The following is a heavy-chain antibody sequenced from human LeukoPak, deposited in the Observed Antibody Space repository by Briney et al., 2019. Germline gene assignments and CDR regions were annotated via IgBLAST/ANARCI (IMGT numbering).Heavy chain of an antibody. J-gene: IGHJ5*02. CDR3: ARDGVENWFDP. V-gene: IGHV4-4*07. D-gene: IGHD3-3*01. CDR1: GGSISSYY. CDR2: IYTSGGT. Sequence: PSETLSLTCTVSGGSISSYYWSWIRQPAGKGLEWIGRIYTSGGTNYNPSLKSRVTMSVDTSKNQFSLKLSSVTAADTAVYYRARDGVENWFDPWGQGTLVTVSS.